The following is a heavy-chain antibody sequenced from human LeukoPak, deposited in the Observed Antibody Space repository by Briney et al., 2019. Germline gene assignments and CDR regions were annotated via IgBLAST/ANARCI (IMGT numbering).Heavy chain of an antibody. CDR3: AREGLYFDWLLTVVGYFDY. J-gene: IGHJ4*02. V-gene: IGHV3-21*01. CDR2: ISSSTLKI. Sequence: GGSLRLSCAASGFTFSKYAMTWVRQAPGKGLEWVSAISSSTLKIYYADSVKGRFTSSRDNAKNSLYLQMNSLRAEDTAVYYCAREGLYFDWLLTVVGYFDYWGQGTLVTVSS. CDR1: GFTFSKYA. D-gene: IGHD3-9*01.